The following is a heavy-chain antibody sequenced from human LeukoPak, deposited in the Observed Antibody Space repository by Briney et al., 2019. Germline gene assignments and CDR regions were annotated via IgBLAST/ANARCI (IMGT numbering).Heavy chain of an antibody. V-gene: IGHV3-7*01. Sequence: GSLRLSCAASGFTFSSAWMTWVRQAPGKGLEWVATIKDDGSDKYYVDSVKGRFTISRDNAKKSLWLQMNSLRVEDTAMYYCADLGSRDWGQGTLVTVSS. CDR2: IKDDGSDK. CDR1: GFTFSSAW. CDR3: ADLGSRD. D-gene: IGHD3-16*01. J-gene: IGHJ4*02.